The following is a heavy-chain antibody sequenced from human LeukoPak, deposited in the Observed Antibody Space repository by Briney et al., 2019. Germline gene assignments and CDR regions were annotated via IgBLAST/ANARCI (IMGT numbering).Heavy chain of an antibody. CDR3: ARGYSYGQRFDY. D-gene: IGHD5-18*01. CDR1: GGSFGGYY. CDR2: INHSGST. J-gene: IGHJ4*02. V-gene: IGHV4-34*01. Sequence: SETLSLACAVYGGSFGGYYWSWIRQPPGKGLEWIGGINHSGSTNYNPSLKSRVTISVDTSKNQFSLKLSSVTAADTAVYYCARGYSYGQRFDYWGQGTLVTVSS.